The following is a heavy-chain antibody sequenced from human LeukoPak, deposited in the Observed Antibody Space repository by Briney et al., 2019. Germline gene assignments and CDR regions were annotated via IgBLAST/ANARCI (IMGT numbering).Heavy chain of an antibody. J-gene: IGHJ6*03. CDR1: GGTFSSYA. Sequence: SVKVSCKASGGTFSSYAISWVRQAPGQGLEWMGGIIPIFGTANYAQKFQGRVTITTDESTSTAYMELSSLRSEDTAVYYCARAKGGNWGSEHDYYYYMDVWGKGTTVTVSS. D-gene: IGHD7-27*01. CDR3: ARAKGGNWGSEHDYYYYMDV. V-gene: IGHV1-69*05. CDR2: IIPIFGTA.